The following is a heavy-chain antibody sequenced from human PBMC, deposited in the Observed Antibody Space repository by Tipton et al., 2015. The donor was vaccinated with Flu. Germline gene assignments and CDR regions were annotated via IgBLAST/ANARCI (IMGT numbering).Heavy chain of an antibody. CDR3: AKVIHEIVAGLDY. D-gene: IGHD6-19*01. CDR2: IRCISGRGAGT. J-gene: IGHJ4*02. Sequence: SLRLSCAASGFIFSRYAMSWVRQAPGKGLEWVSNIRCISGRGAGTYYADSVKGRFSISRDNSKNTLYLQMNSLRAEDTAIYYCAKVIHEIVAGLDYWGKGKLVTVSS. V-gene: IGHV3-23*01. CDR1: GFIFSRYA.